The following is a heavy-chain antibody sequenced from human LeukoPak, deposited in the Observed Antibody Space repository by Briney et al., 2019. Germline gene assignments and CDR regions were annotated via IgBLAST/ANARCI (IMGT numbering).Heavy chain of an antibody. D-gene: IGHD5-18*01. V-gene: IGHV4-30-2*01. Sequence: XXSLTXXVSGGSXSSGGYSWSWIRQPPGKGLEWIGYIYHSGSTYYNPSLKSRVTISVDRSKNQFSLKLSSVTAADTAVYYCARMDTAMVYFDYWGQGTLVTVSS. CDR2: IYHSGST. CDR1: GGSXSSGGYS. CDR3: ARMDTAMVYFDY. J-gene: IGHJ4*02.